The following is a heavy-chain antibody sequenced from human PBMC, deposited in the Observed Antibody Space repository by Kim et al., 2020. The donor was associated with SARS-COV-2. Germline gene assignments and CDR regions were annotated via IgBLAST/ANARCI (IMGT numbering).Heavy chain of an antibody. Sequence: ASVKVSCKASGYTFTSYAMHWVRQAPGQRLEWMGWINAGNGNTKYSQKFQGRVTITRDTSASTAYMELSSLRSEDTAVYYCARGTRIYSPLDYWGQGTLVTVSS. CDR3: ARGTRIYSPLDY. CDR2: INAGNGNT. D-gene: IGHD5-18*01. J-gene: IGHJ4*02. CDR1: GYTFTSYA. V-gene: IGHV1-3*01.